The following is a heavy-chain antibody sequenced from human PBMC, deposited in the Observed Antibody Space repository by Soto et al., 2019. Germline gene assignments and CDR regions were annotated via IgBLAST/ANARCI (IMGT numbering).Heavy chain of an antibody. J-gene: IGHJ4*02. CDR1: GGSISSRTYY. Sequence: SETLSLTCTVSGGSISSRTYYSAWLRQPPGKGLEWIGYISYSGSTYHNLSLKSRATISVDTSKNQFSLKLSSVTAADTAVYYCASGKQLVPFDYRAQRTPVTGSS. V-gene: IGHV4-39*07. CDR3: ASGKQLVPFDY. D-gene: IGHD6-6*01. CDR2: ISYSGST.